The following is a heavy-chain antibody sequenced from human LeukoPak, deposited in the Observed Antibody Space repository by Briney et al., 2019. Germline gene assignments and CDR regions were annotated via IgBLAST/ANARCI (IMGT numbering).Heavy chain of an antibody. V-gene: IGHV1-2*02. Sequence: ASVKVSCKASGYTFTSYGISWVRQAPGQGLEWMGWINPNSGGTNYAQKFQGRVTMTRDTSISTAYMELSRLRSDDTAVYYCARVPAHLQYCSRPSCYMMRWGQGTLVTVSS. D-gene: IGHD2-2*02. CDR3: ARVPAHLQYCSRPSCYMMR. J-gene: IGHJ4*02. CDR2: INPNSGGT. CDR1: GYTFTSYG.